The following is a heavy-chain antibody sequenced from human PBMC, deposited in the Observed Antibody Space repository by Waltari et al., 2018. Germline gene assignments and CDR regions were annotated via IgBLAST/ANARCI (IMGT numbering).Heavy chain of an antibody. J-gene: IGHJ4*02. CDR1: GYIFTTYG. CDR2: INTHTGNP. V-gene: IGHV7-4-1*02. Sequence: QVQLVQSGSELKKPGASVKVSCKASGYIFTTYGINWVRQAPGQGLEWMGWINTHTGNPTYVKGFTGGFVFSLDTSVSTAYLQISSLKAEDSVIYYCARGGGTFSKPQYFDSWGQGTRVTVSS. CDR3: ARGGGTFSKPQYFDS. D-gene: IGHD1-26*01.